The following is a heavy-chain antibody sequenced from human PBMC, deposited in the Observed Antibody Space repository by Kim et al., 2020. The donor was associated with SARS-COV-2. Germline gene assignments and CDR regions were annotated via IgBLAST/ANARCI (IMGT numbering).Heavy chain of an antibody. V-gene: IGHV3-64*01. D-gene: IGHD1-26*01. J-gene: IGHJ6*03. Sequence: GGSLRLSCAASGFTFSSYSMYWVCQAPGKGLEYVSAISSNGGSTYYANSVKGRFTISRDNSKNTLYLQMGSLRPEDMAVYYCANSGGSGGYFPYYYMDVWGKGTTVTVSS. CDR1: GFTFSSYS. CDR3: ANSGGSGGYFPYYYMDV. CDR2: ISSNGGST.